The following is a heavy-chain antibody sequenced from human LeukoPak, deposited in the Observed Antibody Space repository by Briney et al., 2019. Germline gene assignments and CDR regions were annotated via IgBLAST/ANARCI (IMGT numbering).Heavy chain of an antibody. CDR2: ISGDGGST. D-gene: IGHD1-14*01. V-gene: IGHV3-43*02. CDR3: AKPGRFERDPEYYFDY. Sequence: TGGSLRLSCAASGFTFDDYAMHWVRQAPGKGLEWVSLISGDGGSTYYADSVKGRFTISRDNSKNSLYLQMNSLRTEDTALYYCAKPGRFERDPEYYFDYWGQGTPVTVSS. J-gene: IGHJ4*02. CDR1: GFTFDDYA.